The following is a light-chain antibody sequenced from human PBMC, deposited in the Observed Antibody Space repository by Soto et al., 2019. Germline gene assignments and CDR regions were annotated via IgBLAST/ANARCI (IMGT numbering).Light chain of an antibody. J-gene: IGLJ2*01. CDR2: AND. CDR3: QSYDISLTASV. Sequence: QSVLTQPPSVSGAPGQRVTISCTGSNSSIGAGFAVHWYQQLPGTAPKLLIYANDIRPSGVPDRYSGSKSDTSASLAITGLLAEDEAAYYCQSYDISLTASVFGGGTKLTVL. V-gene: IGLV1-40*01. CDR1: NSSIGAGFA.